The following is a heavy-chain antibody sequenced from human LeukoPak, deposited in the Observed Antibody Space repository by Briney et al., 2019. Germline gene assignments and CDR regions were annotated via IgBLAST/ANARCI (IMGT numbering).Heavy chain of an antibody. CDR3: ARDGRYSGYRPNLINAFDI. J-gene: IGHJ3*02. D-gene: IGHD5-12*01. V-gene: IGHV4-39*07. Sequence: SETLSLTCTVSGGSISSSSYYWGWIRQPPGKGLEWIGSIYYSGSTYYNPSLKSRVTISVDTSKNQFSLKLSSVTAADTAVYYCARDGRYSGYRPNLINAFDIWGQGTMVTVSS. CDR2: IYYSGST. CDR1: GGSISSSSYY.